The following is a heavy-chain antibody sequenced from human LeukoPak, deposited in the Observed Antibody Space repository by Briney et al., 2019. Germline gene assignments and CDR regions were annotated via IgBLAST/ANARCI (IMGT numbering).Heavy chain of an antibody. Sequence: PGGSLRLSCAASGFTFSSYAMHWVRQASGKGLEWVAVISYDGSNKYYADSVKGRFTISRDNSKNTLYLQMNSLRAEDTAVYYCARDRGYSYGYLNWFDPWGQGTLVTVSS. CDR1: GFTFSSYA. D-gene: IGHD5-18*01. CDR2: ISYDGSNK. V-gene: IGHV3-30-3*01. CDR3: ARDRGYSYGYLNWFDP. J-gene: IGHJ5*02.